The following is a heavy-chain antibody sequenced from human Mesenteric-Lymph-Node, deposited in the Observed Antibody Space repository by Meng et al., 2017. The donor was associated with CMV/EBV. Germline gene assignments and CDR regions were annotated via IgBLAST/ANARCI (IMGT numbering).Heavy chain of an antibody. CDR3: ARQLGYCSGGNCYRYFQH. CDR2: ISSSGSII. V-gene: IGHV3-48*04. D-gene: IGHD2-15*01. Sequence: GESLKISCAASGFTFSSYWMTWVRQAPGKGLEWVSHISSSGSIIYYADSVKGRFTISRDNAKNSLYLQMNSLRAEDTAVYYCARQLGYCSGGNCYRYFQHWGQGTLVTVSS. CDR1: GFTFSSYW. J-gene: IGHJ1*01.